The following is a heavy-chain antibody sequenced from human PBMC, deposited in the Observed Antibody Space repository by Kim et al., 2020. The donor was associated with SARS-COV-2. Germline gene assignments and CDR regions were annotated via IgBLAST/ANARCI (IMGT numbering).Heavy chain of an antibody. V-gene: IGHV1-46*01. CDR3: ASEYSDLGY. J-gene: IGHJ4*02. D-gene: IGHD3-16*01. CDR2: SV. Sequence: SVRYAQKFQGGVTMTRDTSTSTVYLELSSLRSEDTAVYYCASEYSDLGYWGQGTLVTVSS.